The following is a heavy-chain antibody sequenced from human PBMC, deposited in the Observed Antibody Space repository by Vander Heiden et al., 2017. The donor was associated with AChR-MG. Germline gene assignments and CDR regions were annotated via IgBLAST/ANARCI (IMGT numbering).Heavy chain of an antibody. CDR3: ARVGQTYYYDSSGYSYFDY. Sequence: QVQLQESGPGLVKPSQTLSLTCTVSGGSISSGGYYWSWIRQHPGKGLEWIGYIYYSGSTYYNPSLKSRVTISVDTSKNQFSLKLSSVTAADTAVYYCARVGQTYYYDSSGYSYFDYWGQGTLVTVSS. CDR2: IYYSGST. J-gene: IGHJ4*02. D-gene: IGHD3-22*01. CDR1: GGSISSGGYY. V-gene: IGHV4-31*03.